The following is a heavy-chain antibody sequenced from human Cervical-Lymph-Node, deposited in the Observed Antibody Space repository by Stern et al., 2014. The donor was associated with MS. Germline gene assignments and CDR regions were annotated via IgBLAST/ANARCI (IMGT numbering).Heavy chain of an antibody. D-gene: IGHD2-21*02. Sequence: EVQLVESGGGLVQPGGSLRLSCAASGFTFSSYWMHWVRQAPGKGLVWVSRINSDGSSTSYADSVKGPFTISRDNAKNPLYLQMNSLRAEDTAVYYCARDPSYCGGDCYANWFDPWGQGTLVTVSS. CDR1: GFTFSSYW. CDR2: INSDGSST. CDR3: ARDPSYCGGDCYANWFDP. V-gene: IGHV3-74*01. J-gene: IGHJ5*02.